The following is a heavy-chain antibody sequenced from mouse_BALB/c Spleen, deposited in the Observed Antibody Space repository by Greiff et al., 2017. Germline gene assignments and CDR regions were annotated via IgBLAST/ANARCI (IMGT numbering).Heavy chain of an antibody. D-gene: IGHD2-1*01. V-gene: IGHV5-6-4*01. J-gene: IGHJ4*01. CDR3: TRRGYGNYDYYAMDY. CDR2: ISSGGSYT. Sequence: EVKLVESGGGLVKPGGSLKLSCAASGFTFSSYTMSWVRQTPEKRLEWVATISSGGSYTYYPDSVKGRFTISRDNAKNTLYLQMSSLKSEDTAMYYCTRRGYGNYDYYAMDYWGQGTSVTVAS. CDR1: GFTFSSYT.